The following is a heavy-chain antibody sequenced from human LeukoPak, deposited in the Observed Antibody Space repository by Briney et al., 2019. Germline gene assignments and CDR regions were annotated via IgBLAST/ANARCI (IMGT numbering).Heavy chain of an antibody. CDR1: GFTFSDHY. Sequence: GGSLRLSCAASGFTFSDHYMSWICQAPGKGLEWVSFISSGSVTFYADSVKGRFTLSRDNGRNSLYLQMNSLRVEDTAVYYCARWAGDGSGSLDYWGQGSLVTVSS. CDR2: ISSGSVT. D-gene: IGHD1-26*01. J-gene: IGHJ4*02. V-gene: IGHV3-11*01. CDR3: ARWAGDGSGSLDY.